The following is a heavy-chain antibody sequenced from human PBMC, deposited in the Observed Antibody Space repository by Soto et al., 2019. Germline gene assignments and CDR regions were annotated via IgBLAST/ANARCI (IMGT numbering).Heavy chain of an antibody. CDR3: ARVTSSWGLVSYFDY. V-gene: IGHV4-59*01. Sequence: NPSETLSLTCTVSGSSITQYYWNWIRQSPGKGLEWIVSVSSTGSTVYNPPLTSRVTVSVDTSKNQFSLTLSSVTAADTAVYYRARVTSSWGLVSYFDYWGQGTLVT. CDR2: VSSTGST. D-gene: IGHD6-13*01. CDR1: GSSITQYY. J-gene: IGHJ4*02.